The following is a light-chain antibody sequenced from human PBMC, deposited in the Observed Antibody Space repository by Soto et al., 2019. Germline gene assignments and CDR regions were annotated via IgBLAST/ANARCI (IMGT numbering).Light chain of an antibody. CDR2: GAS. CDR3: QQYGGSPRIT. CDR1: ERLISVY. V-gene: IGKV3-20*01. J-gene: IGKJ5*01. Sequence: EMVLTQSPGTLSLSPGERATLSCRASERLISVYLAWYQQRPGQPPRLLIYGASNRATGIPDRFSGSGSGTDFTLIINRLEPEDVAIYYCQQYGGSPRITFXQGTRLEIK.